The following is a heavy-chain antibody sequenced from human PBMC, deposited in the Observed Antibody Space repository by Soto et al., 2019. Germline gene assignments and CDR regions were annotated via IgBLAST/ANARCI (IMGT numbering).Heavy chain of an antibody. D-gene: IGHD3-3*01. CDR3: ARVSYDFWSGYYNYGMDV. J-gene: IGHJ6*02. V-gene: IGHV4-61*08. CDR1: GGSVSSGGYY. Sequence: PSETLSLTCSVSGGSVSSGGYYWSWIRQPPGKGLEWIGYIYYSGSTNYNPSLKSRVTISVDTSKNQFSLKLSSVTAADTAVYYCARVSYDFWSGYYNYGMDVWGQGTTVTVSS. CDR2: IYYSGST.